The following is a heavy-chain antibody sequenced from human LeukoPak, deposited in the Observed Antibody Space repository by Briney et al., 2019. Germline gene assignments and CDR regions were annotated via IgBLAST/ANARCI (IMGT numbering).Heavy chain of an antibody. CDR1: GYTFTDYY. CDR3: ATVEMADYYFDY. J-gene: IGHJ4*02. D-gene: IGHD5-24*01. CDR2: INPNNGDT. V-gene: IGHV1-2*02. Sequence: ASVKVSCKASGYTFTDYYLHWVRQAPGQGLEWMGWINPNNGDTKYAQKFQDRVTVTGAPSISTAFMELSRLRSDDTAVYSCATVEMADYYFDYWGQGTLVTVSS.